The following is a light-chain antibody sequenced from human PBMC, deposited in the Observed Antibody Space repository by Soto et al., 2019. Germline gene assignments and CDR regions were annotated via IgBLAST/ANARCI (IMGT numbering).Light chain of an antibody. Sequence: IQLTQSPSSLSASVGDRVTITCRASQGISSYLAWYQQKPGKAPKLLIYAASTLQSGVPSRFSGSGSGTDFTLTISSLQPEDSATYYCQQLNSYLITFGQGTRLEIK. CDR3: QQLNSYLIT. CDR2: AAS. J-gene: IGKJ5*01. CDR1: QGISSY. V-gene: IGKV1-9*01.